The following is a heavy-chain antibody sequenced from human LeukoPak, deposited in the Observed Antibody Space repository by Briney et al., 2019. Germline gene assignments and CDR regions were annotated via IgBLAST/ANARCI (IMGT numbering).Heavy chain of an antibody. CDR3: ARDMGTMIVVVNQFDY. CDR1: GFTFSSYA. V-gene: IGHV3-33*01. Sequence: PGRSLRLSCAASGFTFSSYAMHWVRQAPGKGLGWVAVIWYDGSNKYYADSVKGRFTISRDNSKNTLYLQMNSLRAEDTAVYYCARDMGTMIVVVNQFDYWGQGTLVTVSS. CDR2: IWYDGSNK. J-gene: IGHJ4*02. D-gene: IGHD3-22*01.